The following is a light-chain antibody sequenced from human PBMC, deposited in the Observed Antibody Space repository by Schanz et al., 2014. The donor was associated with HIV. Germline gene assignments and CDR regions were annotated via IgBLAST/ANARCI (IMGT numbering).Light chain of an antibody. Sequence: DIQLTQSPSFLSASVGDSVTITCRASQGFGTYLAWYQQKPGKAPKLLINEASNVQSGVPSRFSGSGSGTDFTLTISSLQSDDFATYYCQQYNTYSRTFGPGTKVEVK. J-gene: IGKJ1*01. CDR1: QGFGTY. V-gene: IGKV1-9*01. CDR3: QQYNTYSRT. CDR2: EAS.